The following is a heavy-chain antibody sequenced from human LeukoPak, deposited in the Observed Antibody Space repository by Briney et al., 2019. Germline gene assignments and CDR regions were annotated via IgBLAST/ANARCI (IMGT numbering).Heavy chain of an antibody. V-gene: IGHV4-34*01. CDR2: INHSGST. CDR1: GGSFSGYY. CDR3: ARVAYCSSTSCYTHYYYGMDV. J-gene: IGHJ6*02. Sequence: KPSETLSLTCAVYGGSFSGYYWSWIRQPPGKGLEWIGEINHSGSTNYNPSLKSRVTISVDTSKNQFSLKLSSVTAADTAVYYCARVAYCSSTSCYTHYYYGMDVWGQGTTVTVSS. D-gene: IGHD2-2*02.